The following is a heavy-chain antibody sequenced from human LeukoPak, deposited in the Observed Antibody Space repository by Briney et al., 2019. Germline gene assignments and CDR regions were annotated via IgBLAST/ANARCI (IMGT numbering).Heavy chain of an antibody. CDR2: IQYDGSNE. J-gene: IGHJ4*02. CDR1: GFTFSSYG. Sequence: QPGGSLRLSCAASGFTFSSYGMHWVRQAPGKGLEWVAFIQYDGSNEYYADSVKGRFTISRDNSKNTLYLQMNSLRTEDAAVYYCAKGDESDYWGQGTLVTVSS. V-gene: IGHV3-30*02. CDR3: AKGDESDY.